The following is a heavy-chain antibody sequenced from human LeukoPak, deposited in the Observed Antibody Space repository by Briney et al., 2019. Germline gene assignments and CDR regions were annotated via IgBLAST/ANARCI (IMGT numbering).Heavy chain of an antibody. J-gene: IGHJ6*02. Sequence: VASVKVSCKASGYTFTGYYMHWVRQAPGQGLEWMGWINPNSGGTNYAQKFQGRVTMTRDTSISTAHMELSRLRSDDTAVYYCATAGRYGGNSRYYYYGMDVWGQGTTVTVSS. D-gene: IGHD4-23*01. CDR1: GYTFTGYY. CDR3: ATAGRYGGNSRYYYYGMDV. V-gene: IGHV1-2*02. CDR2: INPNSGGT.